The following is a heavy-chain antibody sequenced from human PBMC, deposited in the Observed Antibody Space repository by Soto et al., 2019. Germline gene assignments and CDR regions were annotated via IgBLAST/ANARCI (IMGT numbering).Heavy chain of an antibody. Sequence: EVQLLESGGGLVQPGGSLRLSCAASGFTFSSYAMSWVRQAPGKGLEWVSAISGSGGSTYYADSVKGRFTISRNNSKNTLYLQMSSLRAEDTAVYYCAKTGDCSGGSCRADPVYYYYYGMDVWGQGTTVTVSS. CDR1: GFTFSSYA. D-gene: IGHD2-15*01. CDR3: AKTGDCSGGSCRADPVYYYYYGMDV. CDR2: ISGSGGST. J-gene: IGHJ6*02. V-gene: IGHV3-23*01.